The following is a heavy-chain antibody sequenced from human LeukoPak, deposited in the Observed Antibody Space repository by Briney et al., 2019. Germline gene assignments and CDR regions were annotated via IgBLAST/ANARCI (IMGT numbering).Heavy chain of an antibody. D-gene: IGHD3-9*01. V-gene: IGHV3-23*01. CDR1: GFTFSTYG. CDR2: ISGSGGST. J-gene: IGHJ6*03. Sequence: PGGTLRLSCAASGFTFSTYGMSWVRQAPGKGLEWASAISGSGGSTYYADSVKGRFTISRDNSKNTLYLQMNSLRAEDTAVYYCAKDGGEYYDILTGYYPRLYYMDVWGKGTTVTISS. CDR3: AKDGGEYYDILTGYYPRLYYMDV.